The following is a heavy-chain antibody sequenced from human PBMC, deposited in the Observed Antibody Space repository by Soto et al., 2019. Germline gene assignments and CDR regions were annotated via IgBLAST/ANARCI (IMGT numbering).Heavy chain of an antibody. V-gene: IGHV4-30-2*01. D-gene: IGHD5-18*01. Sequence: SETLSLTCAVSGGSISSGGYSWSWIRQPPGKGLEWIGYIYHSGSTYYNPSLKSRVTISVDRSKNQFSLKLSSVTAADTAVYYCARVNGYSYGPTTWFDPWGQGTLVTVSS. J-gene: IGHJ5*02. CDR2: IYHSGST. CDR1: GGSISSGGYS. CDR3: ARVNGYSYGPTTWFDP.